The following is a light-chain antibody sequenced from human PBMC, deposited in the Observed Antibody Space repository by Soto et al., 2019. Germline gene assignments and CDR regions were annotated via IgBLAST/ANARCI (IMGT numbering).Light chain of an antibody. J-gene: IGLJ2*01. V-gene: IGLV1-47*01. Sequence: QSVLTQPPSASGTPGQRVTISCCGSSSNIGTYHVFWYQHLPGTAPKVVIYKNTQRPSGVPDRISGSTSGTSASLAISGLRSEDEAEYYCATWGASLSGVVFGGGTKLTVL. CDR2: KNT. CDR1: SSNIGTYH. CDR3: ATWGASLSGVV.